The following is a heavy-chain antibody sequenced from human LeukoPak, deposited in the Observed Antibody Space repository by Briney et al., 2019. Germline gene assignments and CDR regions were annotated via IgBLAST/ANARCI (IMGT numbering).Heavy chain of an antibody. CDR2: ISGSGGST. CDR3: AKASAMIVVVSKHFDY. D-gene: IGHD3-22*01. CDR1: GFTFSSYA. Sequence: GGSLRLSCAASGFTFSSYAMSWVRQAPGRGLEWVSAISGSGGSTYYADSVKGRFTISRDNSKNTLYLQMNSLRAEDTAVYYCAKASAMIVVVSKHFDYWGQGTLVTVSS. J-gene: IGHJ4*02. V-gene: IGHV3-23*01.